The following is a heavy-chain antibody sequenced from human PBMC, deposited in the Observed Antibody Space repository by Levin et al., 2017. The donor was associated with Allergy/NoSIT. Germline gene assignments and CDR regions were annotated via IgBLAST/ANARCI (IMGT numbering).Heavy chain of an antibody. D-gene: IGHD3-22*01. CDR1: GYNFSTYW. J-gene: IGHJ4*02. V-gene: IGHV5-51*01. CDR2: IYPGDSDI. Sequence: PGESLKISCQGSGYNFSTYWIGWVRQMPGKGLEWMAIIYPGDSDIKYNPSFQDHVTVSADKSFNVAYLHWRSLKASDSGMYYCARRILTQFYDSSAYYYDFWGQGTLVTVSS. CDR3: ARRILTQFYDSSAYYYDF.